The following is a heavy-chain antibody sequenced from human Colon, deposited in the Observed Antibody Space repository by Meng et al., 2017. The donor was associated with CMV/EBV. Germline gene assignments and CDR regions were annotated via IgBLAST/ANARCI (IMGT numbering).Heavy chain of an antibody. CDR2: IYYSGSI. V-gene: IGHV4-59*01. J-gene: IGHJ4*02. Sequence: GSLRLSCIVSSGSMSTYYWSWIRQPPGKGLEWIGYIYYSGSIFYNPSLKTRVIISVDSSKTQFSLNLSSVTAADTAVYYCARADCSSSTCLFDSWGQGTLVTAPQ. CDR1: SGSMSTYY. CDR3: ARADCSSSTCLFDS. D-gene: IGHD2-2*01.